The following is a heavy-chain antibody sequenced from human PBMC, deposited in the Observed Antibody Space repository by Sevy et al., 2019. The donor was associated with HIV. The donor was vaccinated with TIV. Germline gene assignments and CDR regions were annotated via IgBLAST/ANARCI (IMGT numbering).Heavy chain of an antibody. D-gene: IGHD3-22*01. CDR2: ISWNSDTI. V-gene: IGHV3-9*01. CDR3: AKGSGYYFHDAFDI. J-gene: IGHJ3*02. CDR1: GFTIDHYA. Sequence: GGSLRLSCAASGFTIDHYAMHWVRQAPGKGLEWVSGISWNSDTIDYADSVRGRFTISRDNAKNSLYLQMNSLRADDTALYYCAKGSGYYFHDAFDIRGQGTMFTVSS.